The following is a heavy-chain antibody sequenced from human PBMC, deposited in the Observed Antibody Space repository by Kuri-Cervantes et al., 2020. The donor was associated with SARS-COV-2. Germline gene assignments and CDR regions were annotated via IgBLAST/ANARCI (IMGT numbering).Heavy chain of an antibody. CDR3: AKDDVRHNNAWYYGVVGAPQRGGFFDY. D-gene: IGHD1-26*01. CDR1: GFSVSTNY. V-gene: IGHV3-53*05. Sequence: GGSLRLSCAASGFSVSTNYMNWVRQAPGKGLEWISVIYSGTTTYHATTLYADSVQGRFTISRDNSKNTLYLQMNSLRAEDTAVYYCAKDDVRHNNAWYYGVVGAPQRGGFFDYWGQGNLVTVSS. CDR2: IYSGTTT. J-gene: IGHJ4*02.